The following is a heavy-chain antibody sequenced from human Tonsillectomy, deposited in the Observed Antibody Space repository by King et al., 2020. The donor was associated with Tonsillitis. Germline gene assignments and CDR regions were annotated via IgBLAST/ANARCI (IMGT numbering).Heavy chain of an antibody. Sequence: QVQLQESGPGLVKPSQTLSLTCTFSGGPISSGGYYWSWIRQHPGKGLEWIGYFYYSGNTYYTPSLKSRVTISVDTSKNQFSLKLDSVTAADTAVYYCARVTIFGVVPDAFDIWGQGTMVTVSS. D-gene: IGHD3-3*01. J-gene: IGHJ3*02. CDR1: GGPISSGGYY. CDR2: FYYSGNT. CDR3: ARVTIFGVVPDAFDI. V-gene: IGHV4-31*03.